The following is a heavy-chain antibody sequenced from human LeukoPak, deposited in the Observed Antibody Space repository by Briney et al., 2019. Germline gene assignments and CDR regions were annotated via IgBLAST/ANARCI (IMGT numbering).Heavy chain of an antibody. CDR2: FLPIFGTP. J-gene: IGHJ4*02. CDR3: ARGRFGSSYYFDY. CDR1: GGSFSSFA. D-gene: IGHD6-6*01. Sequence: VKVSCKASGGSFSSFAVSWVRQAPGQGLEWIGGFLPIFGTPNYAQKFQGRVTISTDESTSTAYMDLSSLRSEDTAVYYCARGRFGSSYYFDYWGQGTLVTVSS. V-gene: IGHV1-69*13.